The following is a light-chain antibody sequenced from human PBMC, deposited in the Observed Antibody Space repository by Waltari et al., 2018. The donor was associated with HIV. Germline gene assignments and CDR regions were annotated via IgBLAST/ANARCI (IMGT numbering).Light chain of an antibody. Sequence: DIQMTQSPSSLSASIGDTVTITCQASQGIGIDLGWYQQRPGKAPNRLVYAASGLQTGVPPRFSGSGSGTDFTLTISSLQPEDFATYYCLQHNSYPYTVGQGTKLEIK. CDR2: AAS. CDR3: LQHNSYPYT. J-gene: IGKJ2*01. CDR1: QGIGID. V-gene: IGKV1-17*01.